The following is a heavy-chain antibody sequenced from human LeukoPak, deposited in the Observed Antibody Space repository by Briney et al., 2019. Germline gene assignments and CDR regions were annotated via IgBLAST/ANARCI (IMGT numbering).Heavy chain of an antibody. CDR3: ASNTYYYDSSGYYESHFQH. CDR2: IYSGGST. V-gene: IGHV3-66*01. D-gene: IGHD3-22*01. Sequence: GGSLRLSCAASGFTVSSNYMSWVRQAPGKGLEWVSVIYSGGSTYYADSVKGRFTISRDNSKNTLYLQMNSLRAEDTAVYYCASNTYYYDSSGYYESHFQHWGQGTLVTVSS. J-gene: IGHJ1*01. CDR1: GFTVSSNY.